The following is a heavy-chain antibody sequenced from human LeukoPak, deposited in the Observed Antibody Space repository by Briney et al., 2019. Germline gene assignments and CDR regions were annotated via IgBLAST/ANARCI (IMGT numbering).Heavy chain of an antibody. CDR1: GGSISSSTHY. CDR2: IYYRGST. CDR3: ARQVGFPWYFDI. J-gene: IGHJ2*01. Sequence: SETLSLTCTVSGGSISSSTHYWGWIRQPPGTGLEWIGNIYYRGSTYYNPCLKGRVTISVDTSKNQFSLKLSSVTAADTAVFYCARQVGFPWYFDIWGRGILVTVSS. V-gene: IGHV4-39*01. D-gene: IGHD1-26*01.